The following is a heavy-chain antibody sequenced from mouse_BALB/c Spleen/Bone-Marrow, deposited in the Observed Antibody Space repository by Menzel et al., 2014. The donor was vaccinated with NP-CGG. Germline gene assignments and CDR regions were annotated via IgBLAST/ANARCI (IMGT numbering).Heavy chain of an antibody. CDR2: INPSNGGT. CDR1: GYTFXSYY. CDR3: TRSTMITYFDY. D-gene: IGHD2-4*01. J-gene: IGHJ2*01. Sequence: QVHVKQSGAELVKPGASVKLSCKASGYTFXSYYMYWVKQRPGQGLEWIGEINPSNGGTNFNEKFKSKATLTVDKSSSTAYIQLSSLTSEDSAVYYCTRSTMITYFDYWGQGTTLTVSS. V-gene: IGHV1S81*02.